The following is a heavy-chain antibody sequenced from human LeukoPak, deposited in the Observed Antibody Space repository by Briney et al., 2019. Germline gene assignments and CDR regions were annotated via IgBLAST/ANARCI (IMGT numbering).Heavy chain of an antibody. D-gene: IGHD2-2*01. V-gene: IGHV4-30-4*08. CDR2: IYYSGST. J-gene: IGHJ3*02. CDR1: GGSISSGDYY. CDR3: ARERESPPSVPAAGDAFDI. Sequence: SQTLSLTCTVSGGSISSGDYYWSWIRQPPGKGLEWIGYIYYSGSTYYNPSLKSRVTISVDTSKNQFSLKLSSVTAADTAVYYCARERESPPSVPAAGDAFDIWGQGTMVTVSS.